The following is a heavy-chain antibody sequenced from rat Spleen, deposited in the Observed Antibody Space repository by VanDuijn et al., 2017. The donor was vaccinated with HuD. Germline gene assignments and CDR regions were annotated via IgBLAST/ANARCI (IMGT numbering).Heavy chain of an antibody. Sequence: EVQLVESGGGLVQPGRSLKLSCAASGFTFSNYGMHWIRQVPTQGLEWVASISPTGGITNYRDSVKGRFTISRDNAKSTLYLQMDSLRSEDTATYYCARAMYTTDYYYAKGYYVMDAWGQGASVTVSS. V-gene: IGHV5-19*01. J-gene: IGHJ4*01. CDR3: ARAMYTTDYYYAKGYYVMDA. D-gene: IGHD1-6*01. CDR2: ISPTGGIT. CDR1: GFTFSNYG.